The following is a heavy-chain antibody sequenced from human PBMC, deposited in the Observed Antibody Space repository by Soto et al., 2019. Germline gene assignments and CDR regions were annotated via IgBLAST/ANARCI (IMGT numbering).Heavy chain of an antibody. D-gene: IGHD2-21*01. CDR1: GGCRGSGGYY. Sequence: SETLSLTCTVSGGCRGSGGYYWSWICQHPGKGLEWIGYIYYSGSTYYNPSLKSRVTISVDTSKNQFSLKLSSVTAADTAVYCCAASCVGCGGFNYYGMDVWGQGTTVT. V-gene: IGHV4-31*03. CDR2: IYYSGST. CDR3: AASCVGCGGFNYYGMDV. J-gene: IGHJ6*02.